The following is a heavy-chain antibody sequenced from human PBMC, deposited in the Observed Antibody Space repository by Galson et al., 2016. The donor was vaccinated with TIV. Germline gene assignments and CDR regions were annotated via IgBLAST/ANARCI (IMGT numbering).Heavy chain of an antibody. CDR2: ISSGGST. V-gene: IGHV3-66*01. J-gene: IGHJ6*02. CDR1: GLIVSNNY. D-gene: IGHD2-21*01. Sequence: SLRLSCAASGLIVSNNYMSWVRQAPGKGLEWVSLISSGGSTSYSDSVKGRFTISRDNSKNTLYLQMNSLRPEDTAVYYCARDRRHCGNECYLYYYYGMDVWGQGATVTVSS. CDR3: ARDRRHCGNECYLYYYYGMDV.